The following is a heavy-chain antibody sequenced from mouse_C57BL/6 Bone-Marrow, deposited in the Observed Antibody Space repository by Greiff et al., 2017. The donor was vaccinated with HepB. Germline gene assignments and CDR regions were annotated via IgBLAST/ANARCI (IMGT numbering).Heavy chain of an antibody. J-gene: IGHJ2*01. CDR2: ISSGGSYT. CDR1: GFTFSSYG. D-gene: IGHD2-4*01. V-gene: IGHV5-6*02. CDR3: ARRRLGDFDY. Sequence: EVKLVESGGDLVKPGGSLKLSCAASGFTFSSYGMSWVRQTPDKRLEWVATISSGGSYTYYPDSVKGRFTISRDNAKNTLYLQMSSLKYEDPAMYYCARRRLGDFDYWGQGTTLTVSS.